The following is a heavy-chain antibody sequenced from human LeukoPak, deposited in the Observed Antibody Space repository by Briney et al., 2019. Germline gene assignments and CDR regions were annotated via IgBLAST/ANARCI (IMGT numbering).Heavy chain of an antibody. CDR3: ARDSSGLNDY. Sequence: PGGSLRLSCAASGFTFRNYVIHWVRQAPGKGLVWVSRINSDGSSTSYADSVKGRFTISRDNAKNTLYLQMNSLRAEDTAVYYCARDSSGLNDYWGQGTLVTVSS. CDR2: INSDGSST. CDR1: GFTFRNYV. V-gene: IGHV3-74*01. J-gene: IGHJ4*02. D-gene: IGHD6-19*01.